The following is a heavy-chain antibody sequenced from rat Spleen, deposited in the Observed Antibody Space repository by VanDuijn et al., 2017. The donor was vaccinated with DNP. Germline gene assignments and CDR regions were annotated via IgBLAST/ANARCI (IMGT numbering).Heavy chain of an antibody. J-gene: IGHJ4*01. Sequence: EVQLVESGGGLVQPGRSLKLSCAASGFTFSDYYMAWVRQAPTKGLEWVATISPSGSRTYFPDSVRGRFTISRDDGKSSLYLQMNSLQSEDTATYYCARLRTVATAYYGMDAWGQGSSVTVSS. CDR1: GFTFSDYY. V-gene: IGHV5-25*01. D-gene: IGHD1-3*01. CDR3: ARLRTVATAYYGMDA. CDR2: ISPSGSRT.